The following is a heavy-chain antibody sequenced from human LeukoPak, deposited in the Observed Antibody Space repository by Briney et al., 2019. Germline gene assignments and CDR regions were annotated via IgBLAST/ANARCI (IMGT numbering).Heavy chain of an antibody. D-gene: IGHD5-12*01. V-gene: IGHV4-39*07. CDR3: ARGGGGYSGYDAFDY. CDR2: IYYSGST. J-gene: IGHJ4*02. Sequence: SETLSLTCTVSGGSISSSSYYWGWIRQPPGKGREWIGSIYYSGSTYYNPSLKSRVTISVDTSKNQFSLKLSSVTAADTAVYYCARGGGGYSGYDAFDYWGQGTLVTVSS. CDR1: GGSISSSSYY.